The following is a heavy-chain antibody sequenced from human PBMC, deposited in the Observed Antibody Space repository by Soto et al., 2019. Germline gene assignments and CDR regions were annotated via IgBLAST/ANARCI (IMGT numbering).Heavy chain of an antibody. Sequence: EVQLVESGGALVQPGGSLRLSCEASGFTVTSNYMSWVRQAPGKGLEWVSVLYSGDSTYYADSVKGRFTISRDNSKNTLYLQMNSLRAEDTAVYYCATSYGWGDYFNYWGQGTLVTVSS. CDR1: GFTVTSNY. J-gene: IGHJ4*02. CDR2: LYSGDST. D-gene: IGHD3-10*01. CDR3: ATSYGWGDYFNY. V-gene: IGHV3-66*01.